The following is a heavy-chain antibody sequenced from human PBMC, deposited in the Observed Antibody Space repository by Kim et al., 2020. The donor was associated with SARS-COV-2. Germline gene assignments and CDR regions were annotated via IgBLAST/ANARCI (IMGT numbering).Heavy chain of an antibody. D-gene: IGHD3-9*01. CDR2: INHSGST. J-gene: IGHJ5*02. CDR1: GGSFSGYY. V-gene: IGHV4-34*01. Sequence: SETLSLTCAVYGGSFSGYYWSWIRQPPGKGLEWIGEINHSGSTNYNPSLKSRVTISVDTSKNQFSLKLSSVTAADTAVYYCARETVLRYFDWLFSDWFDP. CDR3: ARETVLRYFDWLFSDWFDP.